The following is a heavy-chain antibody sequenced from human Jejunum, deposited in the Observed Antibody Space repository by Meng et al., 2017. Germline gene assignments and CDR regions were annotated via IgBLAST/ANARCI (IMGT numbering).Heavy chain of an antibody. Sequence: ASVKVSCKASGYTFTGYYMHWVRQAPGQGLEWMGRIHPNSGDTNYAQKFQGRVIMTRDTSISTAYMELTSLRSDDTAVYYCAKARSGSLENWGQGTLVTVSS. CDR1: GYTFTGYY. J-gene: IGHJ4*02. CDR2: IHPNSGDT. CDR3: AKARSGSLEN. D-gene: IGHD1-26*01. V-gene: IGHV1-2*06.